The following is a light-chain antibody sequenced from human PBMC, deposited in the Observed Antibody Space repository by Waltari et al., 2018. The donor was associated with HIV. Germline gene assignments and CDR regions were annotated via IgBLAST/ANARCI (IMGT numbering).Light chain of an antibody. Sequence: SYVLTQPPSVSVAPGQTARITCGGNNIGSKSVHWYQQKPGQAPVLGVYDDSDRPSVIAERFSGSNSGNTATLTISRVEAGDEADYFCQVWDSSSDHRGVFGGGTKLTVL. CDR1: NIGSKS. J-gene: IGLJ3*02. V-gene: IGLV3-21*02. CDR3: QVWDSSSDHRGV. CDR2: DDS.